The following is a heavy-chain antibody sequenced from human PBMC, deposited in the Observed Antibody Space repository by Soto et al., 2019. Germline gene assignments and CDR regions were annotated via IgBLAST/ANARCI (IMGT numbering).Heavy chain of an antibody. CDR2: IMPMFGVT. Sequence: QVQLVQSGAEVKKPGSSVKVSCRAPGGTFNSHTITWVRQAPGQGLEWMGGIMPMFGVTNYARKFQGRLTMTANESTTTAYMEGRGLTSEDTAVYYCAGEGVTSSMSLPWMGYHYYGLDVWGQGTTVIVSS. V-gene: IGHV1-69*12. J-gene: IGHJ6*02. CDR1: GGTFNSHT. CDR3: AGEGVTSSMSLPWMGYHYYGLDV. D-gene: IGHD2-2*01.